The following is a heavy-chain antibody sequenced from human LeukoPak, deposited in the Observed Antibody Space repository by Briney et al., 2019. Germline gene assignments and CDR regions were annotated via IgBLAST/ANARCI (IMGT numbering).Heavy chain of an antibody. CDR2: INPSGGST. Sequence: ASVKVSCKASGYTFTSYYMHWVRQAPGQGLEWMGIINPSGGSTSYAQKFQGRVTMTRDMSTSTVYMELSSLRSEDTAVYYCARDGIVVVPAAMSRGWFDPWGQGTLVTVSS. CDR1: GYTFTSYY. V-gene: IGHV1-46*01. CDR3: ARDGIVVVPAAMSRGWFDP. J-gene: IGHJ5*02. D-gene: IGHD2-2*01.